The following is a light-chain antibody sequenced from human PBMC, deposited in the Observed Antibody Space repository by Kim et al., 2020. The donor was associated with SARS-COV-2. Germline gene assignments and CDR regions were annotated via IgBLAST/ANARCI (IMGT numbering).Light chain of an antibody. V-gene: IGKV3-11*01. J-gene: IGKJ1*01. Sequence: EVVLTPSPATLSLSPGERATLSCRASQSITSYLAWYQQKPGQAPRLLIYDASNRATGIPARFSGSGSGTDFTLTISSLEPDDFAVYYCQQRSHWPQTFGQGTKVDIK. CDR1: QSITSY. CDR2: DAS. CDR3: QQRSHWPQT.